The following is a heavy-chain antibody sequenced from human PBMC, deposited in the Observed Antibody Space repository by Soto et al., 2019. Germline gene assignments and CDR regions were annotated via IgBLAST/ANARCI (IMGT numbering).Heavy chain of an antibody. CDR2: ISWNSGSI. CDR3: AKGFLEWLFEAAYDY. CDR1: GFTFDDYA. J-gene: IGHJ4*02. Sequence: EVQLVESGGGLVQPGRSLRLSCAASGFTFDDYAMHWVRQAPGKGLEWVSGISWNSGSIGYADSVKGRFTISRDNAKNSLYLQMNRLRAEDTALYYCAKGFLEWLFEAAYDYWGQGTLVTVSS. D-gene: IGHD3-3*01. V-gene: IGHV3-9*01.